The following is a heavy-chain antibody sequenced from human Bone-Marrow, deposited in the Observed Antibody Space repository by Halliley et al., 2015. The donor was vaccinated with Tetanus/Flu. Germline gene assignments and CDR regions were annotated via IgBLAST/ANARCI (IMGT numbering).Heavy chain of an antibody. CDR3: ARDNGYSYGFDF. Sequence: WLSYISNDGGTTYYADSVEGRFTISRDDAKNSLSLQMNSLRAEDTAVYYCARDNGYSYGFDFWGLGTLVTVSS. J-gene: IGHJ4*02. D-gene: IGHD5-18*01. CDR2: ISNDGGTT. V-gene: IGHV3-48*03.